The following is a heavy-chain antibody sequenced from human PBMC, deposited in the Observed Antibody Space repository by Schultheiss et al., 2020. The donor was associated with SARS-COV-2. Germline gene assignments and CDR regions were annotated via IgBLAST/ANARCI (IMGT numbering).Heavy chain of an antibody. Sequence: GGSLRLSCAASGFTFDDYAMHWVRQAPGKGLEWVSAISGSGGSTYYADSVKGRFTISRDNSKNTLYLQMNSLRAEDTAVYYCARDVYTALAFDYWGQGTLVTVSS. CDR2: ISGSGGST. CDR1: GFTFDDYA. D-gene: IGHD5-18*01. CDR3: ARDVYTALAFDY. J-gene: IGHJ4*02. V-gene: IGHV3-23*01.